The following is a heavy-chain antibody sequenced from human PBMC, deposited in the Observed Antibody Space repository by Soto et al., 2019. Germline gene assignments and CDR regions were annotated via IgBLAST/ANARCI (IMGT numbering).Heavy chain of an antibody. J-gene: IGHJ4*02. V-gene: IGHV3-23*01. CDR1: GFTFSSYA. CDR2: ISGSGGST. D-gene: IGHD3-22*01. CDR3: ANTSPLPDDSSGYYSVYCAY. Sequence: GGSLRLSCAASGFTFSSYAMSWVRQAPGKGLEWVSAISGSGGSTYYADSVKGRFTISRDNSKNTLYLQMNSLRAEDTAVYYCANTSPLPDDSSGYYSVYCAYWGQGTLVTVSS.